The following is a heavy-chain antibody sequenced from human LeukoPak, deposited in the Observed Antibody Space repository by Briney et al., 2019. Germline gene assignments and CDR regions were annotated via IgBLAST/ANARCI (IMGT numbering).Heavy chain of an antibody. V-gene: IGHV3-66*01. Sequence: RGSLRLSCAASGFTVSSNYMSWVRQAPGKGLEWVSVIYSGGSTYYADSVKGRFTISRDNSKNTLYLQMNSLRAEDTAVYYCARVSSWYTSYYYYGMDVWGQGTTVTVSS. D-gene: IGHD6-13*01. CDR1: GFTVSSNY. CDR3: ARVSSWYTSYYYYGMDV. J-gene: IGHJ6*02. CDR2: IYSGGST.